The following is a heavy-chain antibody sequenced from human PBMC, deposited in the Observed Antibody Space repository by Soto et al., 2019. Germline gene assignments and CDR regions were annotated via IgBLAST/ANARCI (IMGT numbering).Heavy chain of an antibody. V-gene: IGHV3-23*01. D-gene: IGHD2-2*02. CDR3: AKTTGYCSSTSCYTSGFDY. CDR2: ISGSGGST. CDR1: GFTFSSYA. Sequence: GSLRLSCAASGFTFSSYAMSWVRQAPGKGLEWVSAISGSGGSTYYADSVKGRFTISRDNSKNTLYLQMNSLRAEDTAVYYCAKTTGYCSSTSCYTSGFDYWGQGTLVTVSS. J-gene: IGHJ4*02.